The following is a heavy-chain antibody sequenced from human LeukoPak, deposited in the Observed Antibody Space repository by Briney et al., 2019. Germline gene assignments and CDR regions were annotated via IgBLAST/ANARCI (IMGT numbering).Heavy chain of an antibody. V-gene: IGHV3-30*02. Sequence: GGSLRLSCAASGFTFSSFAIHWVRQAPGKGLEWVAFIRYDGSNIYYVDSVKGRFTISRDNSKNTLYLQMNSLRAEDTAVYYCAKSAGYSSSWYVDYWGQGTLVTVSP. CDR2: IRYDGSNI. D-gene: IGHD6-13*01. CDR1: GFTFSSFA. CDR3: AKSAGYSSSWYVDY. J-gene: IGHJ4*02.